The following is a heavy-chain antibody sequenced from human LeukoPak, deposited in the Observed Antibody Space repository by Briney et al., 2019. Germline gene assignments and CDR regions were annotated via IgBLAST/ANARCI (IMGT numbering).Heavy chain of an antibody. V-gene: IGHV3-30*18. CDR1: GFTFNNYV. CDR3: AKDGIYCSSTSCLAPDRDYYYMDV. D-gene: IGHD2-2*01. J-gene: IGHJ6*03. CDR2: ISYDGSNK. Sequence: GSLRLSCEASGFTFNNYVMTWVRQAPGKGLEWVAVISYDGSNKYYADSVKGRFTISRDNSKNTLYLQMNSLRAEDTAVYYCAKDGIYCSSTSCLAPDRDYYYMDVWGKGTTVTVSS.